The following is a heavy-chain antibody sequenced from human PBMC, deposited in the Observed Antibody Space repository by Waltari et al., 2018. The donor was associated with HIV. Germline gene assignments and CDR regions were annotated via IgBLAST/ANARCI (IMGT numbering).Heavy chain of an antibody. CDR3: ASGSRRGHSHGIDY. D-gene: IGHD5-18*01. CDR1: GYSIDSGSY. CDR2: SLHSGNT. J-gene: IGHJ4*02. Sequence: QLQLQESGPGLVNPSETLPLTCPVSGYSIDSGSYWGWIRQPPGKALEWIGSSLHSGNTYYNPSLKSRLTISLDTSKNQVSLKLSSVTAADTAVYYCASGSRRGHSHGIDYWGQGTLVTVSS. V-gene: IGHV4-38-2*01.